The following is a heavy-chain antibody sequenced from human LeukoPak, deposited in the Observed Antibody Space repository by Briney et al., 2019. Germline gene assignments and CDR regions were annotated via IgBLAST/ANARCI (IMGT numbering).Heavy chain of an antibody. CDR3: ARGHTAVTRHFDF. J-gene: IGHJ4*02. CDR1: GFAFSRYS. V-gene: IGHV3-21*01. D-gene: IGHD4-17*01. CDR2: ISSGSSAI. Sequence: PGGSLRLSCAASGFAFSRYSMTWVRQAPGKGLEWVSIISSGSSAIFSADALKGRFTISRDDAKNLLYLDMNSLRAEDTAVYYCARGHTAVTRHFDFWGQGTLVTVSS.